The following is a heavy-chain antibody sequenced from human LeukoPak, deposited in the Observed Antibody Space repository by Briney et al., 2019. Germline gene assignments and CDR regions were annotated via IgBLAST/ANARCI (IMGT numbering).Heavy chain of an antibody. V-gene: IGHV3-21*01. CDR2: ISSSSSYI. J-gene: IGHJ3*02. D-gene: IGHD3-22*01. CDR3: ARDYTMIVLVNDAFDI. Sequence: GSLRLSCAASGFTFSTYSMNWVRQAPGKGLEWVSSISSSSSYIYYADSVKGRFTISRDNAKNSLYLQMNSLRAEDTAVYYCARDYTMIVLVNDAFDIWGQGTMVTVSS. CDR1: GFTFSTYS.